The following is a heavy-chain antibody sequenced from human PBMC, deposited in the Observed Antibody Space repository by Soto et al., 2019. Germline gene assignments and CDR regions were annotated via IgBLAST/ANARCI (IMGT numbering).Heavy chain of an antibody. CDR2: IYYTGST. CDR3: ARDSAAAGIVFDY. D-gene: IGHD6-13*01. CDR1: GGSVSSESHY. V-gene: IGHV4-61*01. J-gene: IGHJ4*02. Sequence: SETLSLTCTVSGGSVSSESHYWSWIRQTPGKGLEWIGYIYYTGSTNYNPSLKGRVTISVDTSKNQFSLKLSSVTAADTAVYYCARDSAAAGIVFDYWGQGTLVTVSS.